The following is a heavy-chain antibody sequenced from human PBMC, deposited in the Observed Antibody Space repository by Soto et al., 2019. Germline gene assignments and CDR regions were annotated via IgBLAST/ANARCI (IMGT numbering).Heavy chain of an antibody. CDR2: FFSDAER. J-gene: IGHJ6*02. Sequence: QVTLKESGPVLVQPTETLTLTCSVSGFSLTNGRMGVSWIRQPPGKAPEWLAHFFSDAERSYSTSMQSRLNMYKDSSGSQVVLTMTNMAPADTATYFCARMDGDYNYYGLDVWGHGIAVTVSS. V-gene: IGHV2-26*01. CDR1: GFSLTNGRMG. CDR3: ARMDGDYNYYGLDV. D-gene: IGHD4-17*01.